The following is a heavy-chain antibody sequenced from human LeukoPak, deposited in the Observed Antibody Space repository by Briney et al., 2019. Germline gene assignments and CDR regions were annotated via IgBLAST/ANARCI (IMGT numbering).Heavy chain of an antibody. CDR1: GGSISSSSYY. V-gene: IGHV4-39*01. Sequence: PSETLSLTCTVSGGSISSSSYYWGWIRQPPGKGLEWIGSIYYSGSTYYNPSPKSRVTISVDTSKNQFSLKLSSVTAADTAVYYCARHLFCTNGVCYGHYYYGMDVWGQGTTVTVSS. CDR2: IYYSGST. CDR3: ARHLFCTNGVCYGHYYYGMDV. J-gene: IGHJ6*02. D-gene: IGHD2-8*01.